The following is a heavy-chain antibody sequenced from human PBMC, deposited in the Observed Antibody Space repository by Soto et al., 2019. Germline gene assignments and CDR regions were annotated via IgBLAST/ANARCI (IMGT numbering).Heavy chain of an antibody. V-gene: IGHV3-23*04. Sequence: EVQLVESGGGVVQPGGSLRLSCATSGFTFSSYVMHWVRQAPGKGLEWVSTIRGSGGSTYYADSVKGRFTISRDNSKNTLYLQMSSLRDEDTAVYYCVTDMEYYVPYFPHWGQGTVVSVSS. J-gene: IGHJ1*01. CDR1: GFTFSSYV. CDR3: VTDMEYYVPYFPH. CDR2: IRGSGGST. D-gene: IGHD1-26*01.